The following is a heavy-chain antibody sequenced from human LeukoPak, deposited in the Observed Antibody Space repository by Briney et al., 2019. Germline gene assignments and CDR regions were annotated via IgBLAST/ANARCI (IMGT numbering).Heavy chain of an antibody. D-gene: IGHD3-10*01. CDR2: INPNSVDT. CDR1: GYTFIHHY. V-gene: IGHV1-2*02. CDR3: VRIYRGPDY. Sequence: GASVKVSCKASGYTFIHHYIHWVRQAPGQGLEWMGWINPNSVDTNYAQKFQGRVTMTRDTSISTVYMELTRLRSDDTAVYYCVRIYRGPDYWGQGTLVTVSS. J-gene: IGHJ4*02.